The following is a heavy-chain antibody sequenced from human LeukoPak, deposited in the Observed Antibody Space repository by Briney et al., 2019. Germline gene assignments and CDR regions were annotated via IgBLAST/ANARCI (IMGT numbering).Heavy chain of an antibody. CDR1: GFTFSSYA. Sequence: PGGSLRLSCAASGFTFSSYAMSWVRQAPGKGLEWVSAISGSGGSTYYADSVKGRFTISRDNSKNTLYLQMNSLRAEDTAVYYCAKVGGSGSYYLMGYWGQGTPVTVSS. J-gene: IGHJ4*02. CDR2: ISGSGGST. D-gene: IGHD3-10*01. V-gene: IGHV3-23*01. CDR3: AKVGGSGSYYLMGY.